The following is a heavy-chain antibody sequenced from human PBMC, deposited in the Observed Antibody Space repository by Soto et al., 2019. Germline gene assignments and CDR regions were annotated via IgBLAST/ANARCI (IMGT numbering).Heavy chain of an antibody. Sequence: PGGSLRLSCAASGFTFSSYSMNWVRQAPGKGLEWVSSISSSSSYIYYADSVKGRFTISRDNAKNSLYLQMNSLRAEDTAVYYCARDKYCSSTSCYNRPNNPNTFDYWGQGTLVTVSS. V-gene: IGHV3-21*01. D-gene: IGHD2-2*02. CDR1: GFTFSSYS. CDR3: ARDKYCSSTSCYNRPNNPNTFDY. CDR2: ISSSSSYI. J-gene: IGHJ4*02.